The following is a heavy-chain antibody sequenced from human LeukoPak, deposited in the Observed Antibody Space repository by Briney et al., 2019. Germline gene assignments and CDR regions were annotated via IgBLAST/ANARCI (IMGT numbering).Heavy chain of an antibody. V-gene: IGHV3-33*01. CDR2: IWYDGSNK. CDR1: GFTFSSYG. D-gene: IGHD3-22*01. CDR3: ARVYYYDSSGDWFDP. J-gene: IGHJ5*02. Sequence: GRSLRLSCAASGFTFSSYGMHWVRQAPGKGLEWVAVIWYDGSNKYYADSVKGRFTISRDNSKNTLYLQMNSLRAEDTAVYYCARVYYYDSSGDWFDPWGQGTLVTVSS.